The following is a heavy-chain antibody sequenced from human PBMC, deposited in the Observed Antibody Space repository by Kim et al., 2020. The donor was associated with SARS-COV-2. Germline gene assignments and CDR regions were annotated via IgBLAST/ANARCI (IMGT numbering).Heavy chain of an antibody. CDR1: GYTLTELS. V-gene: IGHV1-24*01. D-gene: IGHD3-22*01. Sequence: ASVKVSCKVSGYTLTELSMHWVRQAPGKGLEWMGGFDPEDGETIYAQKFQGRVTMTEDTSTDTAYMELSSLRSEDTAVYYCATAGSLHYYDSSGYWEWGQGTLVTVSS. CDR3: ATAGSLHYYDSSGYWE. J-gene: IGHJ4*02. CDR2: FDPEDGET.